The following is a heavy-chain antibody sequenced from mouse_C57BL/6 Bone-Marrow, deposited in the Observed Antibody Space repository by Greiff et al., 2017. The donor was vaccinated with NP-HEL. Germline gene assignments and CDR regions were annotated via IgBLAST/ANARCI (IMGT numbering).Heavy chain of an antibody. Sequence: QVQLQQSGAELMKPGASVKLSCKATGYTFTGYWIEWVKQRPGHGLEWIGEILPGSGSTNYNEKFKGKATFTADTSSNTAYMQLSSLTTEDSAIYYCAIFPANWRYCDFDVWGTGTTVTVSS. CDR3: AIFPANWRYCDFDV. D-gene: IGHD4-1*01. CDR1: GYTFTGYW. CDR2: ILPGSGST. J-gene: IGHJ1*03. V-gene: IGHV1-9*01.